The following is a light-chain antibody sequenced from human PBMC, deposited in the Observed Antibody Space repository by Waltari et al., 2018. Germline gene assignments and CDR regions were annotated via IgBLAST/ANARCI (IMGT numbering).Light chain of an antibody. CDR1: NIGGET. CDR3: QVWDSNNDHHV. J-gene: IGLJ1*01. CDR2: DDS. Sequence: SYVLTQPPSVSVAPGQTARVTCGGYNIGGETVPWYQQKPGQAPVLVVYDDSARPSGIPERFSGSNSGNTATLTISRVEAGDEADYYCQVWDSNNDHHVFGTGTSVTVL. V-gene: IGLV3-21*02.